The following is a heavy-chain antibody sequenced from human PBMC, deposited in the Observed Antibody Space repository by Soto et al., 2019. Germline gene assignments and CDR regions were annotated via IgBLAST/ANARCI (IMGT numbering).Heavy chain of an antibody. CDR1: GFTFSSYG. V-gene: IGHV3-33*01. D-gene: IGHD3-16*01. Sequence: GGSLRLSCAASGFTFSSYGMHWVRQAPGKGLEWVSDFWADGRSNYYAGSVKGRFTISRDNSKNTVFLQMNSLRAEDTAVYYCATDLSFGSLDFDYWGRGSLVTVSS. J-gene: IGHJ4*02. CDR2: FWADGRSN. CDR3: ATDLSFGSLDFDY.